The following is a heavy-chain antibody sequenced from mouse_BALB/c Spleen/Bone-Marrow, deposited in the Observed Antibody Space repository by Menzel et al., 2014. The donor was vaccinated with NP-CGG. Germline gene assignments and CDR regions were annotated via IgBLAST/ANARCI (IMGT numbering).Heavy chain of an antibody. Sequence: VQLQQSGPGLVKPSQTVSLTCTVTGISITTGNYRWSWIRRFPGNKLEWIGYIYYSGTITYNPSLTSRTTITRGTSKNQFFLEMNSLTAKDTATYLCARYYGNYFGFWGQGTTLTISS. J-gene: IGHJ2*01. CDR3: ARYYGNYFGF. V-gene: IGHV3-5*02. CDR2: IYYSGTI. CDR1: GISITTGNYR. D-gene: IGHD1-1*02.